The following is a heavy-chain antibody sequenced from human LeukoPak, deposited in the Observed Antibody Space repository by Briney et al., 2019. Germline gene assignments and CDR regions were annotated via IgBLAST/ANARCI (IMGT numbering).Heavy chain of an antibody. D-gene: IGHD2-15*01. Sequence: GGSLRLSCAASGFTFSSYSMIWVRQAPGKGLEWVSSISSSSSYIYYADSVKGRFTISRDNAKNSLYLQMNSLRAEDTAVYYCARVGCSGGSCYFDYWGQGTLVTDSS. J-gene: IGHJ4*02. CDR2: ISSSSSYI. CDR3: ARVGCSGGSCYFDY. CDR1: GFTFSSYS. V-gene: IGHV3-21*01.